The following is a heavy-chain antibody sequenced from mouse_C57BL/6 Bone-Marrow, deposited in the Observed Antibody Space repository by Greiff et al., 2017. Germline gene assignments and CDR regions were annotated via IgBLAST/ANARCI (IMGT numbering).Heavy chain of an antibody. J-gene: IGHJ1*03. D-gene: IGHD1-1*01. Sequence: EVKLVEPGGGLVKPGGSVKLSCEASGFTFSSYAMSWVRQTPEKRLEWVATISDGGSYTYYPDNLKGRFTISRDTAKNILYLPLSHLMSEDTAMYYCARDFTTVIDLCFDVWGTGTPATVSS. CDR2: ISDGGSYT. CDR3: ARDFTTVIDLCFDV. CDR1: GFTFSSYA. V-gene: IGHV5-4*03.